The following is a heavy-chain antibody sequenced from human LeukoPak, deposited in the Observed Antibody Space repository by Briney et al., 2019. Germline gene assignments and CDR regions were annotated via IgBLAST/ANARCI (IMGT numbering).Heavy chain of an antibody. V-gene: IGHV4-59*08. D-gene: IGHD6-13*01. CDR3: ARQSWSRVSNYFDY. J-gene: IGHJ4*02. CDR2: IYYSGST. Sequence: PSETLSLTCAVYGGSFSGYYWSWIRQPPGKGLEWIGYIYYSGSTNYNPSLKSRVTISVDTSKNQFSLKLSSVTAADTAVYYCARQSWSRVSNYFDYWGQGTLVTVSS. CDR1: GGSFSGYY.